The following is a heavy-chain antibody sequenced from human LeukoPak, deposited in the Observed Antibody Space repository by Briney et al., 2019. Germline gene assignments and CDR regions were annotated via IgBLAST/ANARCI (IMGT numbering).Heavy chain of an antibody. CDR1: GGTFSSYA. D-gene: IGHD3-10*01. V-gene: IGHV1-69*04. CDR3: AGTLWFGELLGGFDY. Sequence: SVKVSCKASGGTFSSYAISWVRQAPGQGLEWMGRIIPILGIANYAQKFQGRVTITADKSTSTAYMELSSLRSEDTAVYYCAGTLWFGELLGGFDYWGQGTLVTVSS. CDR2: IIPILGIA. J-gene: IGHJ4*02.